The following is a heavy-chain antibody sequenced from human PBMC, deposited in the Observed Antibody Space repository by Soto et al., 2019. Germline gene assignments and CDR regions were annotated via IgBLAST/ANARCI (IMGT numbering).Heavy chain of an antibody. D-gene: IGHD6-19*01. CDR1: GDSVSSNSAA. CDR3: ARDRRSSGWRLDAFDI. CDR2: TYYRSKWYN. J-gene: IGHJ3*02. Sequence: XQALSLTCAISGDSVSSNSAAWNWIRQSPSRGFEWLGRTYYRSKWYNDYAVSVKSRITINPDTSKNQFSLQLNSVTPEDTAVYYCARDRRSSGWRLDAFDIWGQGTMVTVSS. V-gene: IGHV6-1*01.